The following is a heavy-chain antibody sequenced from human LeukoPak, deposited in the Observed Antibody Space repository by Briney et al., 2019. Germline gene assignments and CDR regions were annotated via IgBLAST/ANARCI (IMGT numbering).Heavy chain of an antibody. J-gene: IGHJ4*02. V-gene: IGHV1-18*01. CDR2: ISAYNGNT. Sequence: ASVKVSCKASGYTFTSYGIRWVRQAPGQGLEWMGWISAYNGNTNYAQKLQGRVTMTTDTSTSAAYMELRSLRSDDTALYYCARGGYYYDSSTYPFDYWGQGTLVTVSS. CDR1: GYTFTSYG. D-gene: IGHD3-22*01. CDR3: ARGGYYYDSSTYPFDY.